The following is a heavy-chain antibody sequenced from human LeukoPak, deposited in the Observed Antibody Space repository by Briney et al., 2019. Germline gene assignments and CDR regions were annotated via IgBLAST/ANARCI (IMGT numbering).Heavy chain of an antibody. CDR3: ARGAVVVVAANPLVI. CDR2: INHSGST. Sequence: PSETLSLNGAVYGGSFSGYYWSWIRQPPGKGLEWIGEINHSGSTNYNPSLESRVHISVETSENQFSLKLSSVAAADTAVYYCARGAVVVVAANPLVIWGQGTMVTVSS. CDR1: GGSFSGYY. J-gene: IGHJ3*02. D-gene: IGHD2-15*01. V-gene: IGHV4-34*01.